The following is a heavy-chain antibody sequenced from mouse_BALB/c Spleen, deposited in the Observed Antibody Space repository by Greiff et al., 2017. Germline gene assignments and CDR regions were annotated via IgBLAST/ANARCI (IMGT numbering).Heavy chain of an antibody. Sequence: EVKLMESGGGLVQPGGSMKLSCVASGFTFSNYWMNWVRQSPEKGLEWVAEIRLKSNNYATHYAESVKGRFTISRDDSKSSVYLQMNNLRAEDTGIYYCTRDQLQAWFAYGGQGTLVTVSA. CDR3: TRDQLQAWFAY. V-gene: IGHV6-6*02. CDR1: GFTFSNYW. J-gene: IGHJ3*01. CDR2: IRLKSNNYAT. D-gene: IGHD4-1*02.